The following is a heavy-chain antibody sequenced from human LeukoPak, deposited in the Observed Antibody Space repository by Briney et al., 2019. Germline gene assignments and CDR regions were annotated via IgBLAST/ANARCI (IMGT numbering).Heavy chain of an antibody. V-gene: IGHV3-74*01. D-gene: IGHD1-26*01. CDR2: INSDGSST. J-gene: IGHJ4*02. CDR1: GFTFSFYW. CDR3: ARGAHSGSYYFEH. Sequence: PGGSLRLPCAASGFTFSFYWMHWVRQAPGKGLVWVSRINSDGSSTTYADSVKGRFTVSRDNAKNTLYLQMNSLRVEDAAVYYCARGAHSGSYYFEHWGQGTLVPVSS.